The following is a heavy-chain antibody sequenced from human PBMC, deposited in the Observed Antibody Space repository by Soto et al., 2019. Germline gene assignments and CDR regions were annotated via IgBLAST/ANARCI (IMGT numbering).Heavy chain of an antibody. V-gene: IGHV1-69*12. CDR1: GGTFSSYA. CDR2: IIPIFGTA. D-gene: IGHD3-22*01. J-gene: IGHJ4*02. CDR3: ARGEASGSGWAIIDY. Sequence: QVQLVQSGAEVKKPGSSVKVSCKASGGTFSSYAISWVRQAPGQGLEWMGGIIPIFGTANYAQKFQGRVTITEDESTSTAYMELSRLKSEDTAVYYCARGEASGSGWAIIDYWGQGTLVTVSS.